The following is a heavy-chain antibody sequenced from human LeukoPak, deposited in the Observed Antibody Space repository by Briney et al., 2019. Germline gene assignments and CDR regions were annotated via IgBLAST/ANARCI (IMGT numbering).Heavy chain of an antibody. CDR2: IYYSGST. J-gene: IGHJ3*02. CDR1: GGSISSDY. D-gene: IGHD3-22*01. CDR3: ARVKYYYDRSGDYYFDM. V-gene: IGHV4-59*01. Sequence: PSETLSLTCTVSGGSISSDYWNWIRQPPGKGLEWIGYIYYSGSTSYNPSLKGRVTISVDTSKSRFSLKLSSVTAADTAVYYCARVKYYYDRSGDYYFDMWGQGTMVTVSS.